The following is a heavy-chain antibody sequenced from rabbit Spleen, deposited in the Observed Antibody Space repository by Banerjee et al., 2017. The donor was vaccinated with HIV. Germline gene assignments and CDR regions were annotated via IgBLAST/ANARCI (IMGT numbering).Heavy chain of an antibody. CDR3: ARFYAGYGDFGFAAM. Sequence: QSLEESGGDLVKPGTYLTLTCTASGFSFISGYYMCWVRLAPGKGLGWIACIAAGSGDTTYYANWAKGRFTISKTSSTTVTLQMTSLTAADTATYFCARFYAGYGDFGFAAMWGPGTLVTVS. J-gene: IGHJ4*01. D-gene: IGHD7-1*01. CDR1: GFSFISGYY. V-gene: IGHV1S40*01. CDR2: IAAGSGDTT.